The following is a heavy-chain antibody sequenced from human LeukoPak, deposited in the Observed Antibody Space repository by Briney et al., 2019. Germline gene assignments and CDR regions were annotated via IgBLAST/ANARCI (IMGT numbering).Heavy chain of an antibody. CDR2: IIPILGIA. Sequence: GASVKVSFKASGGTFTIYGISRVRQAHGQGIEWMGMIIPILGIANYAQTFQGRFAITSDTSISTAYMELSRLRSDDTAVYYCARDSGYDGFFDYWGQGTLVTVSS. V-gene: IGHV1-69*04. D-gene: IGHD5-12*01. CDR1: GGTFTIYG. J-gene: IGHJ4*02. CDR3: ARDSGYDGFFDY.